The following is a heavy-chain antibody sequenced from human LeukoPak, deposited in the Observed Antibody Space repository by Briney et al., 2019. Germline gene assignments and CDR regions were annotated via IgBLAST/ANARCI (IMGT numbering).Heavy chain of an antibody. CDR3: ARVQAYGGKGYFDY. D-gene: IGHD4-23*01. Sequence: SETLSLTCTVSGGSISSYYWSWIRQPPGKGLEWIGYIYYSGSTNYNPSLKSRVTISVDTSKNQFSLKLSSVTAADTAVYYCARVQAYGGKGYFDYWGQGTQVTVSS. J-gene: IGHJ4*02. CDR1: GGSISSYY. CDR2: IYYSGST. V-gene: IGHV4-59*01.